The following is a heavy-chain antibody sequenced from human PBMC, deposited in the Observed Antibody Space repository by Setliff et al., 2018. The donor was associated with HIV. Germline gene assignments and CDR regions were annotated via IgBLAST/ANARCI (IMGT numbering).Heavy chain of an antibody. D-gene: IGHD3-10*01. J-gene: IGHJ5*02. V-gene: IGHV4-59*08. Sequence: SETLSLTCTVSGGSIRSYYWSWIRQSPGKGLEWIGYVFYNGDTAYNPSLKSRLTISVDTSKNRFSLTLRSVTAADTAVYYCARTRSGTYYGEMNWFDPWGQGILVTVSS. CDR3: ARTRSGTYYGEMNWFDP. CDR2: VFYNGDT. CDR1: GGSIRSYY.